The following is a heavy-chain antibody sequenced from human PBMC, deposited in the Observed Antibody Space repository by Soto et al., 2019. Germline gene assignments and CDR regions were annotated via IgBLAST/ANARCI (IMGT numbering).Heavy chain of an antibody. V-gene: IGHV4-39*01. CDR1: GGSISSRNYY. J-gene: IGHJ4*02. Sequence: KASETLSLTCTVSGGSISSRNYYWAWVRQPPGKGLEWIANIYYSGDTYSRPSLRSRLTVSVDTSKNQFSLKLTSLTAADTAMYYCASLQVPGNFDYWGPGTLVTVSS. CDR2: IYYSGDT. D-gene: IGHD6-13*01. CDR3: ASLQVPGNFDY.